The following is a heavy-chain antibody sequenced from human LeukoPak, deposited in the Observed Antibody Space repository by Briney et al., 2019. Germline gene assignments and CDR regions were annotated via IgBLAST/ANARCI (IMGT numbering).Heavy chain of an antibody. J-gene: IGHJ6*03. CDR3: ARDTYTTVTAMDV. CDR1: GYTFTSYG. CDR2: TSAYNGKT. D-gene: IGHD4-17*01. V-gene: IGHV1-18*01. Sequence: ASVKVSCKASGYTFTSYGISWVRQAPGQGLEWMGWTSAYNGKTDYPQNLQGRVTLTTDTSTSMAYMELRSLRSDDTAVYYCARDTYTTVTAMDVWGKGTTVTVSS.